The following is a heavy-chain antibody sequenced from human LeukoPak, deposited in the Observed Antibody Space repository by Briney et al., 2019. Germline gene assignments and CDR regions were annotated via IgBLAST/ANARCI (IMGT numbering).Heavy chain of an antibody. J-gene: IGHJ4*02. D-gene: IGHD5-12*01. V-gene: IGHV1-3*01. CDR1: GYTFTNYA. CDR3: ARSAGYSGYDHLDY. CDR2: INADNGNT. Sequence: VASVMVSCKASGYTFTNYAMHWVRQAPGQRLEWMGWINADNGNTKYSQKFQGRVTITRDTSASTAYMELSSLRSEDTAVYYCARSAGYSGYDHLDYWGQGTLVTVSS.